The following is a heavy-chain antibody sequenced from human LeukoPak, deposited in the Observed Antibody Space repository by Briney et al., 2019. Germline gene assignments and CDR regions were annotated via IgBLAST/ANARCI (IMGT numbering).Heavy chain of an antibody. CDR1: GFTFSSYS. D-gene: IGHD3-3*01. J-gene: IGHJ5*02. CDR2: ISSSSSYI. Sequence: PGGSLRLSCAASGFTFSSYSMNWVRQAPGKGLEWVSSISSSSSYIYYADSVKGRFTISRDNSKNTLYLQMGSLRAEDMAVYYCARGVSWDLRFLEWFNWFDPWGQGTLVTVSS. V-gene: IGHV3-21*01. CDR3: ARGVSWDLRFLEWFNWFDP.